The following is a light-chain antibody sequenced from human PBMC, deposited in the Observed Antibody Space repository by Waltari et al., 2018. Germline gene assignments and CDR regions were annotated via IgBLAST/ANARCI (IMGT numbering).Light chain of an antibody. J-gene: IGKJ4*01. Sequence: EVVLTQSPATLSLSPGDSATLSCRASQNIGNYLAWYQQKPGQAPRLLIQAASNRATGVPARFSGSGSATDFTLTISSLEPEDFAVYYCQNRRNWPLLTFGGGTKVEIK. V-gene: IGKV3-11*01. CDR1: QNIGNY. CDR2: AAS. CDR3: QNRRNWPLLT.